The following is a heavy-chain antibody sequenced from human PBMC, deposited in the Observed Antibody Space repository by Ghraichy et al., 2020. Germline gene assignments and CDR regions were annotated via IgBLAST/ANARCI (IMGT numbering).Heavy chain of an antibody. CDR1: GGSISSYY. J-gene: IGHJ4*02. D-gene: IGHD3-16*02. CDR2: IYTSGST. Sequence: SETLSLTCTVSGGSISSYYWSWIRQPAGKGLEWIGRIYTSGSTNYNPSLKSRVTMSVDTSKNQFTLKLSSVTAADTAVYYCVRERHDYVWGSYRAHFDYWGQGTLVTVSS. CDR3: VRERHDYVWGSYRAHFDY. V-gene: IGHV4-4*07.